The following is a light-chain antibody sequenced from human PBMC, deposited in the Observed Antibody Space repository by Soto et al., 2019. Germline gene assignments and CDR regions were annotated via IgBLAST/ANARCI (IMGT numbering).Light chain of an antibody. J-gene: IGKJ1*01. Sequence: DIQMTQSPSTLSASVVDRVTISCRASQTISSWLAWYQQKPGKAPKLLIYDASSLQSGVPSRFSGSGSGTEFTLTISSLQPDDFATYYCQQHNSYPWTFGQGTKVDI. CDR2: DAS. V-gene: IGKV1-5*01. CDR3: QQHNSYPWT. CDR1: QTISSW.